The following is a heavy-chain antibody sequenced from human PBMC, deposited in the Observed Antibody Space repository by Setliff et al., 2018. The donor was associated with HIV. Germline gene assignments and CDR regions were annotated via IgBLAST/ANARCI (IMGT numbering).Heavy chain of an antibody. J-gene: IGHJ4*02. D-gene: IGHD2-15*01. CDR1: GYTFTNFF. CDR3: ARGERFCSGGVCYPEDYFDY. Sequence: ASVKVSCKASGYTFTNFFIHWVRQAPGQGLEWMGILKPSTGSTNYTEKFQGRVTMTRDTSSTTVYMELSRLSSDDTAVYYCARGERFCSGGVCYPEDYFDYWGQGTLVTVSS. CDR2: LKPSTGST. V-gene: IGHV1-46*01.